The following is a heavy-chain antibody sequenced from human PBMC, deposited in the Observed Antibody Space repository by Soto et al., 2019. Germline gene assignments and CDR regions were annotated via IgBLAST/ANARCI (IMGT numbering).Heavy chain of an antibody. J-gene: IGHJ6*02. CDR1: GGSISSSSYY. CDR3: ASQYYDILTGLYGMDV. CDR2: IYYSGST. D-gene: IGHD3-9*01. Sequence: SETLSLTCTVSGGSISSSSYYWGWIRQPPGKGLEWIGSIYYSGSTYYNQSLKSRVTISVDTSKNQFSMKLSSVTAADTAVYYCASQYYDILTGLYGMDVWGQGTTVT. V-gene: IGHV4-39*01.